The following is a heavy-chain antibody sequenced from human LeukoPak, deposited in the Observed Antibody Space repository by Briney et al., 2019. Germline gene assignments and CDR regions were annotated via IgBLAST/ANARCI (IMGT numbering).Heavy chain of an antibody. Sequence: SHSLSLTCTVSVGSLSSVDDYWGWSRQPPGRGVEWIGYTYSSGRTYYNPSLKSRVTISADTSKIQFSLKLSSVTAADTAVYYCARSRPLGHVFDYWGQGTLVTVSS. V-gene: IGHV4-30-4*08. D-gene: IGHD1-14*01. CDR3: ARSRPLGHVFDY. CDR1: VGSLSSVDDY. J-gene: IGHJ4*02. CDR2: TYSSGRT.